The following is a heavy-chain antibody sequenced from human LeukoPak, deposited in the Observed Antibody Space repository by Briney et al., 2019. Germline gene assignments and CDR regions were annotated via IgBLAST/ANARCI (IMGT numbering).Heavy chain of an antibody. J-gene: IGHJ4*02. Sequence: GGSLRLSCAASGFTFSSYGMHWVRQAPGKGLEWVAVISYDGSNKYYADSVKGRFTISRDNSKNTLYLQMNSLRAEDTAVYYCARVHLDYYDSSGPLWGQGTLVTVSS. D-gene: IGHD3-22*01. CDR2: ISYDGSNK. V-gene: IGHV3-30*03. CDR3: ARVHLDYYDSSGPL. CDR1: GFTFSSYG.